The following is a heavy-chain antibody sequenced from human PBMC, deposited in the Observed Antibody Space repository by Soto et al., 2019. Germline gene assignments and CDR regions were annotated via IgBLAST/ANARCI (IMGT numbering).Heavy chain of an antibody. CDR3: ARDCAGYSSGWYQRGGFDY. V-gene: IGHV3-33*01. CDR2: IWYDGSKK. CDR1: GFTFSSYG. D-gene: IGHD6-19*01. Sequence: QVQLVESGGGVVQPGRSLRLSCAASGFTFSSYGMHWVRQAPGKGLEWVAVIWYDGSKKYYADSVKGRFTISRDNSKNTLYLQSNRLRGEDTAVYYCARDCAGYSSGWYQRGGFDYWGQGTLVTVSS. J-gene: IGHJ4*02.